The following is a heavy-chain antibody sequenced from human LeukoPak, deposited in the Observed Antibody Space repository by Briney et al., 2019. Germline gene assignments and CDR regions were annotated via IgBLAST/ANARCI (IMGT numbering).Heavy chain of an antibody. CDR2: ILYDGSNK. CDR1: GFTFSSYG. CDR3: AKDPRIWGRSYYFDY. Sequence: PGGSLRLSCAASGFTFSSYGMHWVRQAPGKGLEWVAFILYDGSNKYYADSVKGRFTISRDNSKNTLYLQMNSLRAEDTAVYYCAKDPRIWGRSYYFDYWGQGTLVTVSS. V-gene: IGHV3-30*02. D-gene: IGHD3-16*01. J-gene: IGHJ4*02.